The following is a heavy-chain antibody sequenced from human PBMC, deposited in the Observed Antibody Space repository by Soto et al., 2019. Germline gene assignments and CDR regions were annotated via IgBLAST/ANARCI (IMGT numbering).Heavy chain of an antibody. D-gene: IGHD6-6*01. Sequence: SETLSLTCSVSGGSVDSVNHYWSWIRQPPGKGLEWIGYIYNGGHTFYNPSLKSRVKILVDKSRNQFSLRLSSVTAADTAVYFCATSEYSSLSINWFDPWGQGALVTVSA. CDR1: GGSVDSVNHY. J-gene: IGHJ5*02. CDR2: IYNGGHT. V-gene: IGHV4-30-4*01. CDR3: ATSEYSSLSINWFDP.